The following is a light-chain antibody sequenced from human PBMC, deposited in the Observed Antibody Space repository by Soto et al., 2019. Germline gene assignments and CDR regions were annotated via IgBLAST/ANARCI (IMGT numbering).Light chain of an antibody. CDR1: QSINSD. V-gene: IGKV3-20*01. J-gene: IGKJ1*01. CDR2: GAS. Sequence: EIVMTQSPATLSVSPGETTRLSCRASQSINSDVAWYQQKVGQTPRLLIHGASTRATGIPDRFSGSGSGTDFTLTISRLDPEDFAVYYCQQYGGSRWTFGQGTKMDIK. CDR3: QQYGGSRWT.